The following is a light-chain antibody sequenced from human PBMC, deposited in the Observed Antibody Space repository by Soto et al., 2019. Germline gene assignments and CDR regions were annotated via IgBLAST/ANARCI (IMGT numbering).Light chain of an antibody. Sequence: QDSLTQPRSVAGSPGQAVPISCTGTSSDVGGYNYVSWYQQHPGKAPKLMIYDVSKRPSGVPDRFSGSKSGNTASLTISGLQAEDGADYYCCSYAGSYTYVFGTGTKVTVL. J-gene: IGLJ1*01. V-gene: IGLV2-11*01. CDR1: SSDVGGYNY. CDR3: CSYAGSYTYV. CDR2: DVS.